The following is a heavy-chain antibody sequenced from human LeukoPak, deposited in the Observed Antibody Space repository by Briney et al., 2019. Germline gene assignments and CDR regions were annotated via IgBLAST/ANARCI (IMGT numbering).Heavy chain of an antibody. V-gene: IGHV3-30*18. D-gene: IGHD6-13*01. CDR1: GFTFSSYA. Sequence: GGSLRLSCAASGFTFSSYAMSWVRQAPGKGLEWVAVISYDGSNKYYADSVKGRFTISRDNSKNTLYLQMNSLRAEDTAVYYCAKQPISGSSTWYFDCWGQGTLVTVSS. CDR3: AKQPISGSSTWYFDC. J-gene: IGHJ4*02. CDR2: ISYDGSNK.